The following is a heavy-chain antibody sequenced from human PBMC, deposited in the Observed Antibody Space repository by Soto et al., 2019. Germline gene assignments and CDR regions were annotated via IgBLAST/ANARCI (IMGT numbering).Heavy chain of an antibody. CDR1: GFTFSNFG. D-gene: IGHD6-19*01. CDR3: ARDDIPGITVATYGLDV. CDR2: IWYDGSNE. V-gene: IGHV3-33*01. Sequence: GGSLRLSCAASGFTFSNFGMHWVRQAPGKGLEWVAVIWYDGSNEYYADSVKGRFTISKDNSKNMLYLQMNSLRAEDTAVYYCARDDIPGITVATYGLDVWGQGTTVTVSS. J-gene: IGHJ6*02.